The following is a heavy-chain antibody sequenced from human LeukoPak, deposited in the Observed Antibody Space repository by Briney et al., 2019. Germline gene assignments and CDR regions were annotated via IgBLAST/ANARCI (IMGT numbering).Heavy chain of an antibody. D-gene: IGHD6-19*01. Sequence: GGSLRLSCAASGFTVSSNYMSWVRQAPGKGLEWVSVIYSGGSTYSADSVKGRFTISRDNSKNTLYLQMNSLRAEDTAVYYCASSAFSSSGWYGDYWGQGTLVTVSS. CDR3: ASSAFSSSGWYGDY. CDR1: GFTVSSNY. V-gene: IGHV3-53*01. CDR2: IYSGGST. J-gene: IGHJ4*02.